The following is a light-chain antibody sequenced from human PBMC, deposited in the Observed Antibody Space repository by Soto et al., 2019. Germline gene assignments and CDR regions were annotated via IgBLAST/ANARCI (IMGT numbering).Light chain of an antibody. CDR1: RSNIGNNA. CDR2: KNN. CDR3: AAWDDCLTARGV. J-gene: IGLJ3*02. Sequence: QSVLTQPPSASGTPGQRVTLSCSGSRSNIGNNAVSWYQQLPGTAPKLLIYKNNQRPSGFPDRFSGSKSGTSASLAIRGLQSEDESEYYCAAWDDCLTARGVFGGGTKLTVL. V-gene: IGLV1-44*01.